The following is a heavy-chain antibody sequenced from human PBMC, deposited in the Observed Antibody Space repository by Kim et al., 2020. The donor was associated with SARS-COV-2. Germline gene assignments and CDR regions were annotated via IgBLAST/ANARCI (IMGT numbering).Heavy chain of an antibody. D-gene: IGHD5-12*01. CDR2: MNPDSGDT. V-gene: IGHV1-8*01. CDR3: ARGLSNTADGYNY. CDR1: GYTFTHYE. J-gene: IGHJ4*02. Sequence: ASVKVSCKASGYTFTHYEIKWVRQAAGQGLEWMGLMNPDSGDTDYAQKFQGRVTMTRDTSISTAYMELSSLRSEDSAVYFCARGLSNTADGYNYWGQGTLVSVSS.